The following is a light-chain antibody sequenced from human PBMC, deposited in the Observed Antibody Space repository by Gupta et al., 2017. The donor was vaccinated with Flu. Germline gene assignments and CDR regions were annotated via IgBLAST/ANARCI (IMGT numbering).Light chain of an antibody. CDR1: SSCIGVGSD. CDR3: QSEKTSRDGLV. V-gene: IGLV1-40*01. CDR2: VEN. J-gene: IGLJ3*02. Sequence: VRINSTRGSSCIGVGSDVYWYHQRTASAPKLLMYVENSRNSAVPARFSASTSATSATVTTTWVQAEDEADYYWQSEKTSRDGLVFGGGTKQTVL.